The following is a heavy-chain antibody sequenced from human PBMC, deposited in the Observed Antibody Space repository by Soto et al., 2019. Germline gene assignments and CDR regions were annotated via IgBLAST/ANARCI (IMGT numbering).Heavy chain of an antibody. CDR2: IYYSGST. V-gene: IGHV4-39*01. CDR3: ATQEVGGTYVHTFDP. J-gene: IGHJ5*02. Sequence: SETLSLTCTLSGGSITSSSYYWGWIRQPPGKGLEWIGSIYYSGSTYYNPSLKSRVTISVDTSKNQFSLKLSSVTAADTAVYYCATQEVGGTYVHTFDPWGEGTLVTVSS. CDR1: GGSITSSSYY. D-gene: IGHD1-26*01.